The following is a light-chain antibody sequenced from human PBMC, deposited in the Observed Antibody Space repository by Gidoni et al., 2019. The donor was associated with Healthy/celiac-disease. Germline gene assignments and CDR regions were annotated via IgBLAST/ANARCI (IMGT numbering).Light chain of an antibody. CDR2: QDR. CDR3: PAWDSSNVV. V-gene: IGLV3-1*01. J-gene: IGLJ2*01. Sequence: SYELNQRPYVSVSPGQTASTTCSGDKLGYQYACLYQQKPGQSPVLVIYQDRKTPSRIPERFSGCKSGTTATLTISGNPAMDEADYYCPAWDSSNVVFGGGTKLTVL. CDR1: KLGYQY.